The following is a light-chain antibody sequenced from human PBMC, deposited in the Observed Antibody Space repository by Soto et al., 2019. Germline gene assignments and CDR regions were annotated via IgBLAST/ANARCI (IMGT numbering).Light chain of an antibody. CDR2: KAS. CDR3: QHYNSYSEA. J-gene: IGKJ1*01. CDR1: QSVSSW. Sequence: DIQMTQSPSTLSASVGDRGTITCRASQSVSSWLAWYQQKPGKAPKLLIYKASSLHSGVPSRFSGSGSGTEFTLTISSLQPDDFATYYCQHYNSYSEAFGQGTKVDIK. V-gene: IGKV1-5*03.